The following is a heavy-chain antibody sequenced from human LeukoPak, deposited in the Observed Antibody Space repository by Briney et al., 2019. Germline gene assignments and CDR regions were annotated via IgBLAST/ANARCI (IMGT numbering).Heavy chain of an antibody. CDR2: ISAYNGNT. CDR1: GYTFTSYG. CDR3: ARDGSGSSGYYRNWFDP. V-gene: IGHV1-18*01. J-gene: IGHJ5*02. D-gene: IGHD3-22*01. Sequence: ASVKVSCKASGYTFTSYGISWVRQAPGQGLEWMGWISAYNGNTNYAQKLQGRVTMTTDTSTSTAYMELRSLRSDDTAVYYCARDGSGSSGYYRNWFDPWGQGTLVTVSS.